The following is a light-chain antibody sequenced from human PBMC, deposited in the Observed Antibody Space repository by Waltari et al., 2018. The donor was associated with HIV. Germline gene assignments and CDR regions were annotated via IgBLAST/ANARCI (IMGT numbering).Light chain of an antibody. CDR2: AAS. J-gene: IGKJ1*01. CDR1: QSVSSY. V-gene: IGKV3-11*01. Sequence: EIVLTQSPATLSLSPGERATLSCRASQSVSSYLAWYQQKPGQAPRLLIYAASNRASGIPARFSGGGSGTDVTHTISSLEPEDFAVYYCQQRFNWPPWTFGQGTKVEIK. CDR3: QQRFNWPPWT.